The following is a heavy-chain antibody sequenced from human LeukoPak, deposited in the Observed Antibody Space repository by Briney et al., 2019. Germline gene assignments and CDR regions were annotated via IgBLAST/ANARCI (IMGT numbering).Heavy chain of an antibody. CDR2: IHPDGSDK. V-gene: IGHV3-7*05. J-gene: IGHJ4*02. CDR3: ARVRGDYAGISDY. D-gene: IGHD4-23*01. CDR1: GFTFSSYF. Sequence: GGSLRLSCAASGFTFSSYFMNWVRQAPGKGLEWVAKIHPDGSDKYYVDSVKGRFTISRDNAKSSLHLQMNSLRAEDTAVYYCARVRGDYAGISDYWGQGTLATVSS.